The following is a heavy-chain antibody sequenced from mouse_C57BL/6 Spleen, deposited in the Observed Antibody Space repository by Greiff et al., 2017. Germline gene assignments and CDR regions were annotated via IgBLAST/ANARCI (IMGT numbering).Heavy chain of an antibody. D-gene: IGHD2-12*01. CDR3: ARFYNYDVVYAMDY. CDR2: IYPRGGST. V-gene: IGHV1-85*01. Sequence: VKLMESGPELVKPGASVKLSCKASGYTFTSYDINWVKQRPGQGLEWLGWIYPRGGSTKYNEKLNGKATLTVDTSSSAAYIELHSLTSEDSVVYVCARFYNYDVVYAMDYWGQGTSVTVSS. CDR1: GYTFTSYD. J-gene: IGHJ4*01.